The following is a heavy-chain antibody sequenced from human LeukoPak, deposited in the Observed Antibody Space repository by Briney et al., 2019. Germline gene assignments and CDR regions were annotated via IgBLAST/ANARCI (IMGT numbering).Heavy chain of an antibody. J-gene: IGHJ4*02. D-gene: IGHD3-22*01. Sequence: PSETLSLTCTVSGGSISSSSYYWGWIRQPPGKGLEWIGSIYYSGSTYYNPSLKSRVTISVDTSKNQFSLKLSSVTAADTAVYYCARHDSSGYYTSNFDYWGQGTLVTVSS. V-gene: IGHV4-39*01. CDR3: ARHDSSGYYTSNFDY. CDR1: GGSISSSSYY. CDR2: IYYSGST.